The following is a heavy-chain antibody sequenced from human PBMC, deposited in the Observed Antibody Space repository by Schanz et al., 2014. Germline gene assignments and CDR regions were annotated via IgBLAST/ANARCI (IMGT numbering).Heavy chain of an antibody. D-gene: IGHD2-15*01. J-gene: IGHJ6*02. Sequence: DVQLLESGGGLVQPGGSLRLSCAASGFTFNSYAMTWVRQAPGKGLEWVSSISHSGGSKYYADSVKGRFTISRDNSENTLYLQMNSLSADDTAVFYCAKGMGYCSGGTCYDYYYYGLDVWGQGTTVTGS. CDR1: GFTFNSYA. V-gene: IGHV3-23*01. CDR2: ISHSGGSK. CDR3: AKGMGYCSGGTCYDYYYYGLDV.